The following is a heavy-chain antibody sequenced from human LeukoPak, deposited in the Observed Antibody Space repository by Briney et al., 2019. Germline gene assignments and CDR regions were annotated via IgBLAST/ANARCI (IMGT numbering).Heavy chain of an antibody. D-gene: IGHD5-18*01. J-gene: IGHJ5*02. V-gene: IGHV4-39*07. CDR3: ARAVQLWPGYWFDP. CDR1: GVSISSSSYY. CDR2: IYYNGIT. Sequence: KPSETLSLTCTVSGVSISSSSYYWGWIRQPPGKGLEWLGSIYYNGITSYNPSLKSRVTMSVDKSRNQFSLQLNSVTAADTAVYYCARAVQLWPGYWFDPWGQGTLVTVSS.